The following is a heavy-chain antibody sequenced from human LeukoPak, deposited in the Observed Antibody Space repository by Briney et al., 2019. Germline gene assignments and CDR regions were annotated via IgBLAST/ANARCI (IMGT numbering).Heavy chain of an antibody. D-gene: IGHD6-13*01. CDR3: AREYSSSRYSNYYYGMDV. Sequence: PSETLSLTRTVSGGSISSYYRSWIRQPPGKGLEWIGYIYYSGSTDYNPSLKSRVTISVDTSKNQFSLKLSSVTAADTAVYYCAREYSSSRYSNYYYGMDVWGQGTTVTVSS. CDR2: IYYSGST. CDR1: GGSISSYY. V-gene: IGHV4-59*01. J-gene: IGHJ6*02.